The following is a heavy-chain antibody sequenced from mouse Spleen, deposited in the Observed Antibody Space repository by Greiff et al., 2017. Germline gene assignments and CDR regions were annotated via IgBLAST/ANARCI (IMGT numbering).Heavy chain of an antibody. J-gene: IGHJ4*01. CDR3: ARPGYAMDY. Sequence: QVQLQQPGAELVMPGASVKLSCKASGYTFTSYWMHWVKQRPGQGLEWIGEIDPSDSYTNYNQKFKGKATLTVDKSSSTAYMQLSSLTSEDSAVYYCARPGYAMDYWGQGTSVTVSS. V-gene: IGHV1-69*01. CDR1: GYTFTSYW. CDR2: IDPSDSYT.